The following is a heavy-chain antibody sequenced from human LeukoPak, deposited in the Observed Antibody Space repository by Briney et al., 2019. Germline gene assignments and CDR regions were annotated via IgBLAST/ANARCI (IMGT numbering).Heavy chain of an antibody. V-gene: IGHV3-21*01. CDR1: GFTFSSYW. CDR2: ISGSSSYI. J-gene: IGHJ3*02. D-gene: IGHD3-10*01. Sequence: GGSLRLSCAASGFTFSSYWMSWVRQAPGKGLEWVSSISGSSSYIYYADSVKGRFTISRHNAKNSLYLQMNSLRAEDTAVYYCARVPAGVVGMKDAFDIWGQGTMVTVSS. CDR3: ARVPAGVVGMKDAFDI.